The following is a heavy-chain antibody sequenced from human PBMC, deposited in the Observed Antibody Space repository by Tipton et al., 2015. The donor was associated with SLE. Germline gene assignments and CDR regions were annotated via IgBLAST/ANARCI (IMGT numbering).Heavy chain of an antibody. Sequence: LRLSCTVSGGSISSYYWSWIRQPAGKGLEWIGRIYTSGSTNYNPSLKSRVTMSVDTSKNQFSLKLSSVTAADTAVYYCARDKLAGMIDPWGRGTLVTVSS. D-gene: IGHD6-19*01. CDR3: ARDKLAGMIDP. CDR1: GGSISSYY. V-gene: IGHV4-4*07. J-gene: IGHJ5*02. CDR2: IYTSGST.